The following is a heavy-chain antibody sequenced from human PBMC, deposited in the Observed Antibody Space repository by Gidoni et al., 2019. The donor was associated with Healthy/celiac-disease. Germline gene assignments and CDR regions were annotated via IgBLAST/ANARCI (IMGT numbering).Heavy chain of an antibody. CDR1: GFTFSSYS. Sequence: EVQLVESGGGLVKPGGSLRLSCAASGFTFSSYSMNWVRQAPGKGLEWVSSISSSSSYIYYADSVKGRFTISRDNAKNSLYLQMNSLRAEDTAVYYCAREGADSGGSCYGYWGQGTLVTVSS. CDR2: ISSSSSYI. D-gene: IGHD2-15*01. V-gene: IGHV3-21*01. CDR3: AREGADSGGSCYGY. J-gene: IGHJ4*02.